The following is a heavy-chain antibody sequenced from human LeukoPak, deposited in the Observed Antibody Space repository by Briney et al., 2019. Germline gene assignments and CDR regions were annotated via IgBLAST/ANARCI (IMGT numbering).Heavy chain of an antibody. Sequence: GASVKVSCKASGYTFTSNYIHWVRQAPGQGLEWMGMIYPRDGSTSYAQKFQGRVTVTRDTSTSTVHMELSGLRSEDTAVYYCARAPTVFYTDGFDYWGQGTLVTVSS. CDR1: GYTFTSNY. D-gene: IGHD3-9*01. V-gene: IGHV1-46*01. CDR3: ARAPTVFYTDGFDY. CDR2: IYPRDGST. J-gene: IGHJ4*02.